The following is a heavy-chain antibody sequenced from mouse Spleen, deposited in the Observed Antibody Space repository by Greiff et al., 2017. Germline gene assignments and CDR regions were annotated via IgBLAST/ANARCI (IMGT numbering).Heavy chain of an antibody. CDR3: ARGGYYPFAY. Sequence: EVQGVESGPGMVKPSQSLSLTCTVTGYSITSGYDWHWIRHFPGNKLEWMGYISYSGSTNYNPSLKSRISITHDTSKNHFFLKLNSVTTEDTATYYCARGGYYPFAYWGQGTLVTVSA. V-gene: IGHV3-1*01. CDR2: ISYSGST. CDR1: GYSITSGYD. D-gene: IGHD2-3*01. J-gene: IGHJ3*01.